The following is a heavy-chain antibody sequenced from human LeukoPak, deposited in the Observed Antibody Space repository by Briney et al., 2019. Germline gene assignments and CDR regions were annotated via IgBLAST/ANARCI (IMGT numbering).Heavy chain of an antibody. J-gene: IGHJ4*02. CDR2: IIPIFGTA. Sequence: ASVKVSCKASGGTFSSYAISWVRQAPGQGLEWMGGIIPIFGTANYAQKFQGRVTITADESTGTAYMELSSLRSEDTAVYYCARCGGGDCYSGLDYWGQGTLVTVSS. D-gene: IGHD2-21*02. V-gene: IGHV1-69*13. CDR3: ARCGGGDCYSGLDY. CDR1: GGTFSSYA.